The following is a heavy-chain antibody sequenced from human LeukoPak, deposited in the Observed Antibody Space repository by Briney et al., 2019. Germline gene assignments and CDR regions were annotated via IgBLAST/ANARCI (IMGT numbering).Heavy chain of an antibody. CDR3: ARGFPYWPDLNSTPNDY. V-gene: IGHV4-4*09. CDR1: GGSISSYY. J-gene: IGHJ4*02. D-gene: IGHD2-21*01. CDR2: IYTSGST. Sequence: SETLSLTCTVSGGSISSYYWSWIRQPPGKGLEWIGYIYTSGSTNYNPSLKSRVTISVDTSKNQFSLKLSSVTAADTAVYYCARGFPYWPDLNSTPNDYWGQGTLVTVSS.